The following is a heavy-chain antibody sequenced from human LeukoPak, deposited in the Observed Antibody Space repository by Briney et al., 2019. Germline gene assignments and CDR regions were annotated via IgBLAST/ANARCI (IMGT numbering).Heavy chain of an antibody. Sequence: GGSLRLSCAASGFTFSSYAMHWVRQAPGKGLEWVAVISYDGSNKYYADSVKGRFTISRDNSKNTLYLQMNSLRAEDTAVYYCARELNYNILTGSTGDAFDIWGQGTMVTVSS. CDR3: ARELNYNILTGSTGDAFDI. D-gene: IGHD3-9*01. J-gene: IGHJ3*02. CDR2: ISYDGSNK. V-gene: IGHV3-30-3*01. CDR1: GFTFSSYA.